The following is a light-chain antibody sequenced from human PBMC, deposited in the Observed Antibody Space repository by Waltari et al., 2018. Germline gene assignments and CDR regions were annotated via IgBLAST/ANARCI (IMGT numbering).Light chain of an antibody. CDR3: ATWDDTLSGPRV. J-gene: IGLJ3*02. CDR2: SNY. CDR1: TSNIGSNS. Sequence: QSVLTQPPSVYGTPGQRVTIPCSGTTSNIGSNSVYWYQQLPGTAPKLLIYSNYQRPSGVPTRFSGSRSGTSASLAISGLQSEDEADYYCATWDDTLSGPRVFGGGTRLTVL. V-gene: IGLV1-47*02.